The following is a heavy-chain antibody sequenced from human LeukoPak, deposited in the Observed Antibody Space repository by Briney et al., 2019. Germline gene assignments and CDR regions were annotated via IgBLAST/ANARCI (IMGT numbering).Heavy chain of an antibody. J-gene: IGHJ6*03. Sequence: GGSLRLSCAASGFTFSSYGMHWVRQAPGKGLEWVAVIWYDGSNKYYGDSVKGRFTISRDNSKNTLYLQMNSLRAEDTAVYYCAKALPNIDFWSGLSYYYMDVWGKGTTVTVSS. CDR1: GFTFSSYG. CDR3: AKALPNIDFWSGLSYYYMDV. D-gene: IGHD3-3*01. V-gene: IGHV3-33*06. CDR2: IWYDGSNK.